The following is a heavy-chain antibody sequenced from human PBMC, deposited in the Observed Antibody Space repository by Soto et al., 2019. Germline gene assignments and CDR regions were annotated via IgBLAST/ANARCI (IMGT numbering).Heavy chain of an antibody. CDR3: SRSKATTGWADAFDI. CDR2: VRSKAYGGTP. V-gene: IGHV3-49*03. Sequence: GSLRLSCAASGFNFGDYVMTWFRQAPGKGLEWVGFVRSKAYGGTPEHAASVKGRFTISRDDSNSVAYLQMNSLKTEDTGVYYCSRSKATTGWADAFDIWGQGTTVTVSS. D-gene: IGHD4-17*01. J-gene: IGHJ3*02. CDR1: GFNFGDYV.